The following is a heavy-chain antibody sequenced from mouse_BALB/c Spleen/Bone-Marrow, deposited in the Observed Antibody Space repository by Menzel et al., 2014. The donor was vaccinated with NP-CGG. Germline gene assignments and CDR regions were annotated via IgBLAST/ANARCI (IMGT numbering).Heavy chain of an antibody. Sequence: EVQGVESGGGLVQPGGSRKLSCAASGFTFSSFGMHWVRQAPEKGLEWVAYISSGSSTIYYADTVKGRFTISRDNPKNTLFLQMTSLRSEDMAMYYCARSSDSYGSSPNAYWGQGTLVTVSA. D-gene: IGHD1-1*01. CDR3: ARSSDSYGSSPNAY. CDR1: GFTFSSFG. V-gene: IGHV5-17*02. CDR2: ISSGSSTI. J-gene: IGHJ3*01.